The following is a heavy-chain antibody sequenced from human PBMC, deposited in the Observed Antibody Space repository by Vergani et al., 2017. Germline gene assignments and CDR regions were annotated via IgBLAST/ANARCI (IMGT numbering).Heavy chain of an antibody. CDR2: ISGSSSYV. D-gene: IGHD2-8*01. V-gene: IGHV3-21*02. CDR3: ARGLWDCTHIRCSPPSY. Sequence: EVQLVESGGGLVKPGGSLRLSCAASGFSFSSYSMNWVRQAPGKGLEWVASISGSSSYVFYRDSVEGRFTITRDNAKKSLYLQMNSLRAEDTGMYFCARGLWDCTHIRCSPPSYWGQGTQVTVSS. J-gene: IGHJ4*02. CDR1: GFSFSSYS.